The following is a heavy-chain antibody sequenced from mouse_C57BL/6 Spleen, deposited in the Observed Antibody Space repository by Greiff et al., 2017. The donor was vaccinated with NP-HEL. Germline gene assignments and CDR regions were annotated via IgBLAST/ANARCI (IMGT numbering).Heavy chain of an antibody. V-gene: IGHV14-4*01. CDR3: TGGTMDY. Sequence: DVQLQESGAELVRPGASVKLSCTASGFNIKDDYMHWVKQRPEQGLEWIGWIDPENGDTEYASKFQGKATITADTSSNTAYLQLSSLTSEDTAVYYCTGGTMDYWGQGTSVTVSS. J-gene: IGHJ4*01. CDR2: IDPENGDT. CDR1: GFNIKDDY.